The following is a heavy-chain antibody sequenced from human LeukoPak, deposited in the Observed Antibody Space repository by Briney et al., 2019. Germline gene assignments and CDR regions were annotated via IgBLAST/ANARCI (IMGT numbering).Heavy chain of an antibody. CDR1: GFTFSDYY. Sequence: GGSLRLSCAASGFTFSDYYMSWIRQAPGKGLEWVSYISSSGSYTNYADSVKGRFTISRDNAKNSLYLQMNSLRAEDTAVYYCARDATAAGRFDPWGQGTLVPVSS. CDR2: ISSSGSYT. CDR3: ARDATAAGRFDP. J-gene: IGHJ5*02. V-gene: IGHV3-11*06.